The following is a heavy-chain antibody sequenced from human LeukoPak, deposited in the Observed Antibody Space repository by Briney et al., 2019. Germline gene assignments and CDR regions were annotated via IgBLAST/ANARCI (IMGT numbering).Heavy chain of an antibody. CDR3: ARDQNYYGSGSYYNVGY. D-gene: IGHD3-10*01. Sequence: ASVKVSCKASGYTFTGYYMHWVRQAPGQGLEWMGWINPNSGGTNYAQKFQGRVTMTRDTSISTAYMELSRLRSDDTAVYYCARDQNYYGSGSYYNVGYWGQGTLVTVSS. V-gene: IGHV1-2*02. CDR2: INPNSGGT. CDR1: GYTFTGYY. J-gene: IGHJ4*02.